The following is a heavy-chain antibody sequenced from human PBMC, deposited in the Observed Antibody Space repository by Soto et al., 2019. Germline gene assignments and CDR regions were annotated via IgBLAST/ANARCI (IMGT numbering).Heavy chain of an antibody. V-gene: IGHV3-74*01. J-gene: IGHJ4*02. D-gene: IGHD3-16*01. CDR3: ARGAYVDPVDS. CDR1: GISRHW. CDR2: INPESTTI. Sequence: ELQLVESGGGLVQPGGSLRLSCVASGISRHWIHWFRQAPGKGLVWVSRINPESTTINYADSVKGRVSISRDNAKDTLSLQINSLRAEDTAVYYCARGAYVDPVDSWGPGTLVSVS.